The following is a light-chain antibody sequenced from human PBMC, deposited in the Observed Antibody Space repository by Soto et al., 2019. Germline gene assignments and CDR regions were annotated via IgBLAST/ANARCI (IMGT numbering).Light chain of an antibody. Sequence: EIVLTQSPGTLSLSQGESATLSCRASQSVRNYLAWYQQKPGQAPRLLIYETFHRAIGIPARFSGSGSGTDFTLTISILEPEDFAVYYCQQYHSLPTTFGPGTKVDI. CDR1: QSVRNY. CDR2: ETF. CDR3: QQYHSLPTT. V-gene: IGKV3-11*01. J-gene: IGKJ3*01.